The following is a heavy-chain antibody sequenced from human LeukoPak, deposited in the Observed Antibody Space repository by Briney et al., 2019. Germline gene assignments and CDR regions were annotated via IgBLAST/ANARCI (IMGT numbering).Heavy chain of an antibody. CDR3: ARCRDYYGSGSYYNPNWFDP. CDR2: IYSGGST. Sequence: GGSLRLSCAASGFTVSSNYMSWVRQAPGKGLEWVSVIYSGGSTYYADSVKGRFTISRDNSKNTLYLQMNSLRAEDTAVYYCARCRDYYGSGSYYNPNWFDPRGQGTLVTVSS. D-gene: IGHD3-10*01. CDR1: GFTVSSNY. V-gene: IGHV3-66*01. J-gene: IGHJ5*02.